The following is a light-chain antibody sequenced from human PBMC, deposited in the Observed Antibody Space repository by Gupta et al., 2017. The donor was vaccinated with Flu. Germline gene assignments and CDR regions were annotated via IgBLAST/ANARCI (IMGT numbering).Light chain of an antibody. CDR1: NSNIGAGYD. V-gene: IGLV1-40*01. Sequence: TISCTGSNSNIGAGYDVHWYQQFPGTAPKVLIYGNNNRPSGVPDRFSGSKSGTSASLAITGLQAEDEADYYCQSYDTSLSGSWVFGGGTKVTVL. J-gene: IGLJ3*02. CDR2: GNN. CDR3: QSYDTSLSGSWV.